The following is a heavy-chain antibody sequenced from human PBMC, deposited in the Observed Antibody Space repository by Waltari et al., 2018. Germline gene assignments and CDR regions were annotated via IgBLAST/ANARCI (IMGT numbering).Heavy chain of an antibody. CDR2: ITTNTENP. D-gene: IGHD2-2*01. Sequence: QVQLVHSGSEWQKPGASVSVSCKAYGYSFTNFASNWVRQAPGQGLEWMGWITTNTENPTYTQGFTRRFVFSLDTSVSTAYLQINDLKAEDTAIYYCAREVVPAAKIVVNWFDPWGQGTQVTVSS. CDR1: GYSFTNFA. J-gene: IGHJ5*02. V-gene: IGHV7-4-1*02. CDR3: AREVVPAAKIVVNWFDP.